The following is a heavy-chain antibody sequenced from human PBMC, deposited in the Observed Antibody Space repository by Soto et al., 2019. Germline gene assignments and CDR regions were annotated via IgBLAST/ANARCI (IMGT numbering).Heavy chain of an antibody. Sequence: EVQLLESGGDLIHPGGSLRLSCAASGFTFSTYALSWVRQAPGKGLDWVSIISASGDNTYYGDSVKGRFTISRDNSRNMLFLQMNSLRVEDTAVYYCARPEHTESWGNGPDYWGQGTLVTVSS. CDR3: ARPEHTESWGNGPDY. CDR2: ISASGDNT. CDR1: GFTFSTYA. V-gene: IGHV3-23*01. D-gene: IGHD1-26*01. J-gene: IGHJ4*02.